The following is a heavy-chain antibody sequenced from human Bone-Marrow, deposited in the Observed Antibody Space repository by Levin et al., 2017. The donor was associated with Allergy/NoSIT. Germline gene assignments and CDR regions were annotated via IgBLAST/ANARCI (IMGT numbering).Heavy chain of an antibody. CDR2: IPHDGSND. CDR1: GFTFSNYG. Sequence: GGSLRLSCLASGFTFSNYGMHWVRQAPGKGLEWVALIPHDGSNDYYADSVKGRFTISRDNSNNTLYLQMNSLSAEDTALYYCAKERDIHFDYWGQGTLVTVSS. V-gene: IGHV3-30*18. J-gene: IGHJ4*02. CDR3: AKERDIHFDY.